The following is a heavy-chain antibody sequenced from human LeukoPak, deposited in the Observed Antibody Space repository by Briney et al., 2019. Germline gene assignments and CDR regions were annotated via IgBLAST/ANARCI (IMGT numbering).Heavy chain of an antibody. Sequence: SETLSLTCAVYGGSFSGYYWSWIRQPPGKGLEWIGEINHSGSTNYNPSLKSRVTVSVDTSKNQFSLKLSSVTAADTAVYYCASRAIILWFVSKDAFDIWGQGTMVTVSS. CDR1: GGSFSGYY. V-gene: IGHV4-34*01. CDR3: ASRAIILWFVSKDAFDI. J-gene: IGHJ3*02. CDR2: INHSGST. D-gene: IGHD3-10*01.